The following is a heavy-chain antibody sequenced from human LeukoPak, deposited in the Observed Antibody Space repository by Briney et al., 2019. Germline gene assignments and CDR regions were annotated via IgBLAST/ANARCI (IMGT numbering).Heavy chain of an antibody. CDR1: GYTFTSYD. J-gene: IGHJ4*02. V-gene: IGHV1-8*03. Sequence: ASVKVSCKASGYTFTSYDINWVRQATGQGLEWMGWMNPNSGNTGYAQKFQGRVTITRNTSISTAYMELSSLRSEDTAVYYCARAKKRYCSSTSCYYFDYWGQGTLVTVSS. CDR2: MNPNSGNT. CDR3: ARAKKRYCSSTSCYYFDY. D-gene: IGHD2-2*01.